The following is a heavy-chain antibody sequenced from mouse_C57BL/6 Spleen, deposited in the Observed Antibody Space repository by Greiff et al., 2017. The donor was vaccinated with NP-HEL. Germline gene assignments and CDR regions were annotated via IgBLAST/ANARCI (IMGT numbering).Heavy chain of an antibody. V-gene: IGHV1-82*01. J-gene: IGHJ4*01. Sequence: VQLQQSGPELVKPGASVKISCKASGYAFSSSWMNWVKQRPGKGLEWIGRIYPGDGDTNYNGKFKGKATLTADKSSSTACMQLSSLTSEDSAVYFCARSSNYAMDYWGQGTSVTVSS. CDR2: IYPGDGDT. CDR1: GYAFSSSW. CDR3: ARSSNYAMDY.